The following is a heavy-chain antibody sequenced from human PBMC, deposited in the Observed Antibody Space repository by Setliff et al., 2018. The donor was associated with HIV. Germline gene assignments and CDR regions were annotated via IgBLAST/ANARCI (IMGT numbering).Heavy chain of an antibody. D-gene: IGHD2-2*01. V-gene: IGHV4-61*05. CDR1: GGSISSISYY. J-gene: IGHJ4*02. CDR2: IHYSGSS. Sequence: SETLSLTCSVSGGSISSISYYWGWIRQPPGKGLEWIGYIHYSGSSNYNPSLKSRVGISLDTSKKQVSLKLNSVTAADTAVYFCLRLYRGSSTKEKSDSWGQGVLVTVSS. CDR3: LRLYRGSSTKEKSDS.